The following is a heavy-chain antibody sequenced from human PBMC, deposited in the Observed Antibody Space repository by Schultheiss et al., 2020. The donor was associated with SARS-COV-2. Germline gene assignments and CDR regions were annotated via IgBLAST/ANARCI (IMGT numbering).Heavy chain of an antibody. CDR1: GFTFSSYA. Sequence: GGSLRLSCAASGFTFSSYAMSWVRQAPGKGLEWVAVISYDGSNKYYADSVKGRFTISRDNSKNTLYLQMNSLRAEDTAVYYCAGGSTMVRGVLPFDYWGQGTLVTVSS. D-gene: IGHD3-10*01. CDR3: AGGSTMVRGVLPFDY. J-gene: IGHJ4*02. CDR2: ISYDGSNK. V-gene: IGHV3-30*04.